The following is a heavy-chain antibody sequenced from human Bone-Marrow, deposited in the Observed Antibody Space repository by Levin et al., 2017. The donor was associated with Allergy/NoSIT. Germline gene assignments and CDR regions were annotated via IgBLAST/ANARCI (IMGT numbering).Heavy chain of an antibody. CDR2: VDNGGGRT. J-gene: IGHJ4*02. V-gene: IGHV3-23*01. Sequence: GGSLRLSCVVSGFSFSDYGMSWVRQAPGKGLEWVSTVDNGGGRTYYADSVKGRFTISRDNAKKTLYLQMNSLRVEDAAVYYCAKDSGADTLFFDYWGQGILVTVSS. CDR3: AKDSGADTLFFDY. CDR1: GFSFSDYG. D-gene: IGHD2/OR15-2a*01.